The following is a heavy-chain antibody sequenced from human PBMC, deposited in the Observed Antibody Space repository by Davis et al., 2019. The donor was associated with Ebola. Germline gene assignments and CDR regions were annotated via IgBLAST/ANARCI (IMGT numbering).Heavy chain of an antibody. Sequence: SETLSLTCTVSGGYVNNYYCSWMRQPPGKGLEWIGYIYYSGSTNYNPSLKSRVTISVDTSKNQFSLKLSSVTAADTAVYYCASLDCGRYPNPYYYCGLDVWGKGTTLTVSS. V-gene: IGHV4-59*02. CDR3: ASLDCGRYPNPYYYCGLDV. D-gene: IGHD3-16*02. CDR1: GGYVNNYY. CDR2: IYYSGST. J-gene: IGHJ6*04.